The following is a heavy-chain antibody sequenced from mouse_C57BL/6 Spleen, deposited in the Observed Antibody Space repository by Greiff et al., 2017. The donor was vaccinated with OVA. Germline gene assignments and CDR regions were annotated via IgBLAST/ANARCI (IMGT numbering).Heavy chain of an antibody. J-gene: IGHJ3*01. V-gene: IGHV1-26*01. CDR3: ARDPWFAY. CDR1: GYTFTDYY. Sequence: VQLQQSGPELVKPGASVKISCKASGYTFTDYYMNWVKQSPGKSLEWIGDINPNNGGTSYNQKFKGKATLTVDKSSSTAYMELRSLTSEDSAVYYCARDPWFAYWGQGTLVTVSA. CDR2: INPNNGGT.